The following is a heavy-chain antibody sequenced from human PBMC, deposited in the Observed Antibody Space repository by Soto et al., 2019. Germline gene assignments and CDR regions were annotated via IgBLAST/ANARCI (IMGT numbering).Heavy chain of an antibody. CDR1: GYTFTSYG. Sequence: QVQLVQSGAEVKKPGASVKVSCKASGYTFTSYGISWVRQAPGQGLQWMGWISAYNGNTNYAQKLQGRGTMTTDTSTSTAYMEPRSLRSDDTAVYYCARDLVRRARRKGSGSYGYWGQGTLVTVSS. CDR3: ARDLVRRARRKGSGSYGY. D-gene: IGHD1-26*01. CDR2: ISAYNGNT. V-gene: IGHV1-18*04. J-gene: IGHJ4*02.